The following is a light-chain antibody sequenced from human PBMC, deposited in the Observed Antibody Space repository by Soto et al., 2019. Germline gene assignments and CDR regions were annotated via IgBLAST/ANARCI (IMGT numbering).Light chain of an antibody. Sequence: EIALTQSPGTLSLSPGERATLSCLASQSVSNNYLAWYQQKPGQAPRLLIYGASNRATGIPDRFSGSGSGTDFTLTISRLEPEDFGLYYCQQYNIWPPLTFGGGTKVEIK. J-gene: IGKJ4*01. V-gene: IGKV3-20*01. CDR1: QSVSNNY. CDR2: GAS. CDR3: QQYNIWPPLT.